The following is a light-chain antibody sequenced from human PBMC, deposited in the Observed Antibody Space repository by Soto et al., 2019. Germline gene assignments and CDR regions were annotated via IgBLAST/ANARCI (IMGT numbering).Light chain of an antibody. CDR3: SSYTRNSTLV. CDR2: EVS. V-gene: IGLV2-14*01. J-gene: IGLJ2*01. CDR1: SSDGGGYNY. Sequence: QSALTQPASVSGSPGQSITISCTGTSSDGGGYNYVSWYQQHPGKAPKFMIYEVSNRPSGVSNRFSGSKSGNTASLTISGLQAEDEADYYCSSYTRNSTLVFGGGTQLTVL.